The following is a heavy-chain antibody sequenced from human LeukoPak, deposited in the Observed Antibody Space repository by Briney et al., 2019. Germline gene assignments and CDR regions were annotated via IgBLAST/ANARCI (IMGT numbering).Heavy chain of an antibody. CDR2: INPNSGGT. CDR1: GYTFTSYD. J-gene: IGHJ4*02. CDR3: ARAFYYDSSGYPPHFDY. Sequence: ASVKVSCKASGYTFTSYDINWVRQATGQGLEWMGWINPNSGGTNYAQKFQGRVTMTRDTSISTAYMELSRLRSDDTAVYYCARAFYYDSSGYPPHFDYWGQGTLVTVSS. D-gene: IGHD3-22*01. V-gene: IGHV1-2*02.